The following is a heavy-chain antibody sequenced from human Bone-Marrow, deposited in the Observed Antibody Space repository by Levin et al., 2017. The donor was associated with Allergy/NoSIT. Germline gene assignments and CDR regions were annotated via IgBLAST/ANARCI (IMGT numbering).Heavy chain of an antibody. Sequence: SQTLSLTCTVSGGSISSGGYYWSWIRQHPGQGLEWIGYIYYSGSTYYNPSLKSRVTISVDTSKNQFSLKLSSVTAADTAVYYCARDYGDYVHDYYGMDVWGQGTTVTVSS. D-gene: IGHD4-17*01. CDR3: ARDYGDYVHDYYGMDV. CDR2: IYYSGST. V-gene: IGHV4-31*03. J-gene: IGHJ6*02. CDR1: GGSISSGGYY.